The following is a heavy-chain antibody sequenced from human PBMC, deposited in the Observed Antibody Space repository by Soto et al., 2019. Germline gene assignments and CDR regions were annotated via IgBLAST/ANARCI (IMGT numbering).Heavy chain of an antibody. J-gene: IGHJ3*02. D-gene: IGHD5-18*01. Sequence: GGSLRLSCAASGFTFSRYWMNWVRQAPGKGLEWVANIKQDGTEKNYVDSVKGRFTISRDNARNSLYLQMDSLRAEDTAVYFCARGDTPMITGMDSFDIWRQRTMVTV. CDR1: GFTFSRYW. V-gene: IGHV3-7*01. CDR3: ARGDTPMITGMDSFDI. CDR2: IKQDGTEK.